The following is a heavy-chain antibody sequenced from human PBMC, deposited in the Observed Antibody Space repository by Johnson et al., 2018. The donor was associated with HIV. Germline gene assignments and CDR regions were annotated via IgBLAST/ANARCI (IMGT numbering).Heavy chain of an antibody. CDR2: IGGSGGST. D-gene: IGHD3-22*01. CDR3: AKVGYYYDSSGYYYGAFDS. J-gene: IGHJ3*02. V-gene: IGHV3-23*04. CDR1: GFTFSNSA. Sequence: VQLVESGGGLVQPGGSLRLSCAASGFTFSNSAMSWVRQAPGKGLEWVSGIGGSGGSTHYADSVKGRFTISRDNSKNTLYLEMNSLSAEDTAVYYCAKVGYYYDSSGYYYGAFDSWGQGTMVTVSS.